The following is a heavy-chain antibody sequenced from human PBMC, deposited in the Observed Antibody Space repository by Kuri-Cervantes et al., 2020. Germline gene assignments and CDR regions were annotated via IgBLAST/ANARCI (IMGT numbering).Heavy chain of an antibody. CDR1: GGSISSYD. D-gene: IGHD4-17*01. V-gene: IGHV4-59*08. Sequence: SETLSLTCTVSGGSISSYDWSWIRQPPGKGLEWIGYICYSGSTNDNPSLKSRVTISVDTSKNQFSLKLSSVTAADTAVYYCARVPTVLGYRNYYYYGMDVWGQGTTVTVSS. CDR3: ARVPTVLGYRNYYYYGMDV. CDR2: ICYSGST. J-gene: IGHJ6*02.